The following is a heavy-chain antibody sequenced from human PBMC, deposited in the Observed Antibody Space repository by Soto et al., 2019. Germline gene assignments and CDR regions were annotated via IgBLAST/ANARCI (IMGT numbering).Heavy chain of an antibody. D-gene: IGHD3-10*01. V-gene: IGHV3-23*01. Sequence: GGSLRLSCAASGFTFSSYAMSWVRQAPGKGLEWVSAISGSGGSTYYADSVKGRFTISRDNSKNTLYLQMNSLRAEDADVYDCAKRLWLGELAGAFDIWGQGTMVTVSS. CDR1: GFTFSSYA. CDR2: ISGSGGST. CDR3: AKRLWLGELAGAFDI. J-gene: IGHJ3*02.